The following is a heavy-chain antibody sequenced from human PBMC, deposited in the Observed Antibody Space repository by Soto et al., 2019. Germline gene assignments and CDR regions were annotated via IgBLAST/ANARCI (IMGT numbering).Heavy chain of an antibody. Sequence: SETLSLTCAVYVGSFSGYYWSWIRQPPGKGLEWIGEINHSGSTHYNPSLKSRVTISVDTSKNQFSLKLSSVTAADPAVYYCARGQREYYYYYMDVWGKGTTVTVSS. CDR3: ARGQREYYYYYMDV. V-gene: IGHV4-34*01. CDR1: VGSFSGYY. J-gene: IGHJ6*03. CDR2: INHSGST.